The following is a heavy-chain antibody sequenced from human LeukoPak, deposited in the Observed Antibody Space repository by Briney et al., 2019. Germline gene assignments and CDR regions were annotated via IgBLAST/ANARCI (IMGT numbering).Heavy chain of an antibody. J-gene: IGHJ4*02. V-gene: IGHV1-69*05. Sequence: SVKVSCKASGGTFSSYVISWVRQAPGQGLEWMGGIIPIFGTPNYAQKFQGRVTITRDTSASTAYIELRSLRSEDTAMYYCARGSTSDWPLDHWGQETLVTISS. D-gene: IGHD2-2*01. CDR2: IIPIFGTP. CDR3: ARGSTSDWPLDH. CDR1: GGTFSSYV.